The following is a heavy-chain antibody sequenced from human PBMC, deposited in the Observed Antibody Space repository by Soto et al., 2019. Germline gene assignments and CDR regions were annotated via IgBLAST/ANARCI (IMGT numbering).Heavy chain of an antibody. J-gene: IGHJ4*02. V-gene: IGHV2-5*02. D-gene: IGHD5-18*01. CDR1: GFSLSTSGVG. CDR2: IYWDDDK. Sequence: QITLKESGPTLVKPTQTLTLTCTFSGFSLSTSGVGVGWIRQPPGKALEWLGIIYWDDDKRYRPSLKSKLTITKDTSQNRRVLTMTNGEPVDTATYYCAHLPWKQLWPRAPVVDWGQGTPITVSS. CDR3: AHLPWKQLWPRAPVVD.